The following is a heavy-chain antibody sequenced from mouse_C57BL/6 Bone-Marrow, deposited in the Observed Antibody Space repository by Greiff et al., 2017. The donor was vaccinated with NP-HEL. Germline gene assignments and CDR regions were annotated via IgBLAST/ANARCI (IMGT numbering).Heavy chain of an antibody. CDR2: FHPYNDDT. CDR3: ARKTVDNYYAMDY. CDR1: GYTFTTYP. J-gene: IGHJ4*01. D-gene: IGHD1-1*01. V-gene: IGHV1-47*01. Sequence: VQLQQSGAELVKPGASVKMSCKASGYTFTTYPIEWMKQNHGKSLEWIGNFHPYNDDTKYNEKFKGRATLTVEKSSSTVYLELSRLTSDDSAVYYCARKTVDNYYAMDYWGQGTSVTVSS.